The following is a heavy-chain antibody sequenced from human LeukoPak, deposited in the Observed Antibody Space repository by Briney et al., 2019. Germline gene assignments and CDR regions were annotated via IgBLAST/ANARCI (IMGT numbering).Heavy chain of an antibody. CDR2: INPTDGST. Sequence: ASVKVSCKASGYTFTSHYMHWVRQAPGQGLEWMGLINPTDGSTSYARKFQGRVTMTRDTSTSTVYMELSSLRSEDTAVYYCASSYCSSTRCYWENWFDPWGQGTLVTVSS. CDR1: GYTFTSHY. D-gene: IGHD2-2*01. J-gene: IGHJ5*02. CDR3: ASSYCSSTRCYWENWFDP. V-gene: IGHV1-46*01.